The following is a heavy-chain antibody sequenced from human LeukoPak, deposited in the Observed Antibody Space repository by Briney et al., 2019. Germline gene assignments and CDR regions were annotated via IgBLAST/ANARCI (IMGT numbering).Heavy chain of an antibody. D-gene: IGHD4-11*01. CDR1: GGSISSYY. CDR3: ASLTVPGDY. CDR2: IYYSGST. Sequence: SETLSLTCTVSGGSISSYYWSWIRQPPGKGLEWIGYIYYSGSTNYNPSLKSRVTISVDTSKNQFSLKLSSVTAADTAVYYCASLTVPGDYWGQGTLVTVSS. J-gene: IGHJ4*02. V-gene: IGHV4-59*01.